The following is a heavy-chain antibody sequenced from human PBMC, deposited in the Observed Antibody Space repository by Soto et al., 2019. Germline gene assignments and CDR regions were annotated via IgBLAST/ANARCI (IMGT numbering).Heavy chain of an antibody. J-gene: IGHJ4*02. D-gene: IGHD4-17*01. CDR1: GFTFSSYS. CDR2: ISSSSSYI. CDR3: ARPPGYGGNNLYY. Sequence: GGSLRLSCAASGFTFSSYSMNWVRQAPGKGLEWVSSISSSSSYIYYADSVKGRFTISRDNAKNSLYLQMNSLRAEDTAVYYCARPPGYGGNNLYYWGQGTLVTVSS. V-gene: IGHV3-21*01.